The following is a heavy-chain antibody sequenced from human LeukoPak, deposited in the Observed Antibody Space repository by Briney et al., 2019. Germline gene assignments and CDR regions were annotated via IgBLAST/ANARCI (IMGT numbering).Heavy chain of an antibody. CDR2: IYYSGST. CDR1: GGPISSYY. V-gene: IGHV4-59*01. Sequence: MPSETLSLTCTVSGGPISSYYWSWIRQPPGKGLEWIGYIYYSGSTNYNPSLKSRVTISVDTSKNQFSLKLSSVTAADTAVYYCAREFDYWGQGTLVTVSS. CDR3: AREFDY. J-gene: IGHJ4*02.